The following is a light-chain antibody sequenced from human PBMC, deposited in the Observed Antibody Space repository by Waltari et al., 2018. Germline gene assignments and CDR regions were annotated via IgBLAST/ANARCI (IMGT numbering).Light chain of an antibody. CDR3: QQYGSSILYT. V-gene: IGKV3-20*01. CDR2: GAA. Sequence: VLTQSPGTLSLSPGERATLSCRASQRLTKNYLAWYQQQPGQAPRLLIYGAASRAAGIPDRFSGSGSGTDVTLTISRLEPEDSAVYYCQQYGSSILYTFGQGTKLEIQ. J-gene: IGKJ2*01. CDR1: QRLTKNY.